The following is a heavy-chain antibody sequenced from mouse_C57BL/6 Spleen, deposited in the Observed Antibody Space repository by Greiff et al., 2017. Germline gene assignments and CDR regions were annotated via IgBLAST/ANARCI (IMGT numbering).Heavy chain of an antibody. CDR2: FHPDSDST. Sequence: VQLQQSGAELVKPGASVKMSCKASGYTFTSYCITWVKQNHGQGLEWIGDFHPDSDSTNYNEKFKGKATLTVDTSSSTVYLELSRLTSDDSAVYYCARRDYDYYWGLDYWGQGTTVTVSS. J-gene: IGHJ2*01. D-gene: IGHD2-4*01. CDR1: GYTFTSYC. V-gene: IGHV1-47*01. CDR3: ARRDYDYYWGLDY.